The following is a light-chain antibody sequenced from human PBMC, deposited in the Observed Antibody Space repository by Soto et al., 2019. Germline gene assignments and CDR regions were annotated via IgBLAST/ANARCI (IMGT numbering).Light chain of an antibody. J-gene: IGKJ1*01. CDR2: GAS. CDR3: KLYGTSLKT. V-gene: IGKV3-20*01. Sequence: IVLTQSPGTLSFSPGERATLSCRASETVAGSYLAWYQQKPGQAPRLLIHGASTRATGIADRFSGSGSGTDFTLTISRLEPEDFPVYYCKLYGTSLKTFVYGTKV. CDR1: ETVAGSY.